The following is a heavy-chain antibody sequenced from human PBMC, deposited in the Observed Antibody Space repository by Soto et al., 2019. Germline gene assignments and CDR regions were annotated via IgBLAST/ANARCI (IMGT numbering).Heavy chain of an antibody. D-gene: IGHD3-9*01. V-gene: IGHV5-51*01. CDR3: ARYMYYDILTGHMA. CDR2: IYPGDSKT. Sequence: PGESLKISCKGSGYNFSNYWIVWVRQMPGKGLEWMGIIYPGDSKTKYRPSFQGQVTISADKSISTAYLQWSSLKASDTAIYYCARYMYYDILTGHMAWGQGTLVTVSS. CDR1: GYNFSNYW. J-gene: IGHJ5*02.